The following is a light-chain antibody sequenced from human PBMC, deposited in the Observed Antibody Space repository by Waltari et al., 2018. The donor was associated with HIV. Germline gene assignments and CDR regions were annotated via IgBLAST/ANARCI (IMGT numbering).Light chain of an antibody. J-gene: IGLJ2*01. V-gene: IGLV1-51*01. CDR1: SSNIGNTF. CDR3: GTWDSSLSAWV. Sequence: QSVLTQPPSVSAAPGQKVTISCPGSSSNIGNTFVSWFQQLPGTAPKLLIYDNTRRPSGIPDRFSGSKSGTSATLGITGLQSGDEADYYCGTWDSSLSAWVFGGGTKLTVL. CDR2: DNT.